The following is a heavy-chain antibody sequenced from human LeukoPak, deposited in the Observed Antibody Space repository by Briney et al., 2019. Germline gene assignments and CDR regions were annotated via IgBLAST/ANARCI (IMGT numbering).Heavy chain of an antibody. D-gene: IGHD3-10*01. CDR3: ARDTMVRGKANYYYYYYMDV. CDR2: INHSGST. CDR1: GGSFSGYY. Sequence: PSETLSLTCAVYGGSFSGYYWSWIRQPPGKGLEWIGEINHSGSTNYNPSLKSRVTISVDTSKNQFSLKLSSVTAADTAVYYCARDTMVRGKANYYYYYYMDVWGKGTTVTISS. V-gene: IGHV4-34*01. J-gene: IGHJ6*03.